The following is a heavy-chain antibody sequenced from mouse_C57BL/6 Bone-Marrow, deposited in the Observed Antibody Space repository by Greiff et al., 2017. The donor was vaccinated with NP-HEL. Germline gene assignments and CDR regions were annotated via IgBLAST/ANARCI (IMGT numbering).Heavy chain of an antibody. Sequence: VKLMESGAELVKPGASVKLSCKASGYTFTSYWMHWVKQRPGRGLEWIGRIDPNSGGTKYNEKLKSKATLTVDKPSSTAYMQLSSLTSEDSAVYYCAVYYYGSSPYYFDYWGQGTTLTVSS. CDR1: GYTFTSYW. CDR2: IDPNSGGT. CDR3: AVYYYGSSPYYFDY. J-gene: IGHJ2*01. D-gene: IGHD1-1*01. V-gene: IGHV1-72*01.